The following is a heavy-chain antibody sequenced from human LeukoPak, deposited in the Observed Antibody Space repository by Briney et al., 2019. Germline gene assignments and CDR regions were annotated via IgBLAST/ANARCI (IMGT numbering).Heavy chain of an antibody. Sequence: ASVKVSCKAPGYTFTGYYMHWVRQAPGQGLEWMGWINPNSGGTNYAQKFQGRVTMTRDTSISTAYMELSRLRSDDTAVYYCASRDVLGATDHRRLDVWGQGTTVTVSS. CDR1: GYTFTGYY. CDR3: ASRDVLGATDHRRLDV. J-gene: IGHJ6*02. D-gene: IGHD1-26*01. V-gene: IGHV1-2*02. CDR2: INPNSGGT.